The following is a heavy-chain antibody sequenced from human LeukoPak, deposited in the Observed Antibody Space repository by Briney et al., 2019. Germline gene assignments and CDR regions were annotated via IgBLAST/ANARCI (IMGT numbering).Heavy chain of an antibody. Sequence: AGGSLRLSCATSGFTFSDYYMSWIRQAPGKGLEWVAVISYDGSNKYYADSVKGRFTISRDNSKNTLYLQMNSLRAEDTAVYYCARGYCSGGSCYFPTYDYWGQGTLVTVSS. V-gene: IGHV3-30*03. CDR3: ARGYCSGGSCYFPTYDY. CDR1: GFTFSDYY. J-gene: IGHJ4*02. D-gene: IGHD2-15*01. CDR2: ISYDGSNK.